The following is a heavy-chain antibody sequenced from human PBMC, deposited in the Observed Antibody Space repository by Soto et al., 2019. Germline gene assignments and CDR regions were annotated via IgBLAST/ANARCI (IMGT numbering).Heavy chain of an antibody. V-gene: IGHV3-64D*06. D-gene: IGHD2-15*01. Sequence: SLRLSCSASGFIFSESTIYWVRQVPGKGLEAISAVSTSGRSTYYADSVKDRFTISRDNSKNTLFLQMGSLRPEDTAIYYCVKQAHGLDGVAFDYWGQGTQVTVSS. CDR1: GFIFSEST. CDR2: VSTSGRST. J-gene: IGHJ4*02. CDR3: VKQAHGLDGVAFDY.